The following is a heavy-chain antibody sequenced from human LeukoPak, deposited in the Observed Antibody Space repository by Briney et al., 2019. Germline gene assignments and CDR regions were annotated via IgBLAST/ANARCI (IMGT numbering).Heavy chain of an antibody. CDR3: ARDPRGSGSYYASAFDI. CDR2: ISSSSSTI. CDR1: GFTFSSYS. D-gene: IGHD3-10*01. V-gene: IGHV3-48*01. Sequence: PGGSLRLTCTASGFTFSSYSMNWVRQAPGKGLEWVSYISSSSSTIYYADSVKDRFTVSRDNVQNSLYLQMNSLRAEDTAVYHCARDPRGSGSYYASAFDIWGQGTVVTVSS. J-gene: IGHJ3*02.